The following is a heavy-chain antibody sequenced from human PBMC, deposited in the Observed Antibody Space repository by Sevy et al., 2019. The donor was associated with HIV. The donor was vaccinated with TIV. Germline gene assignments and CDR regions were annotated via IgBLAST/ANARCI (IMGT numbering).Heavy chain of an antibody. CDR2: ISGSGDAI. D-gene: IGHD4-17*01. J-gene: IGHJ6*02. CDR3: ARDHVKDGDFGDYYYFAMDV. CDR1: GFTLSDYY. V-gene: IGHV3-11*01. Sequence: GGSLRLSCAGSGFTLSDYYMSWIRQAPGKGLQWISYISGSGDAISYADSVKGRFTISRDNAKNSVYLQMNGLRAEDTAVYYCARDHVKDGDFGDYYYFAMDVWGQGTTVTVSS.